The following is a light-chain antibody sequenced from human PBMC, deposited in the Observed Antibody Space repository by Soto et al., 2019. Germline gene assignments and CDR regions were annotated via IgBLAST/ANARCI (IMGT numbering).Light chain of an antibody. V-gene: IGLV1-40*01. CDR1: SSNIGAGYD. CDR2: GNT. CDR3: LSSDSSLSVV. J-gene: IGLJ2*01. Sequence: QSVLTQPPSVSGAPGQRVTISCTGSSSNIGAGYDVHWYQQLPGRAPKLLIYGNTNRPSGVPDRFSGSKSGTSASLAITGLQAEDEADYYCLSSDSSLSVVFGGGTKVTAL.